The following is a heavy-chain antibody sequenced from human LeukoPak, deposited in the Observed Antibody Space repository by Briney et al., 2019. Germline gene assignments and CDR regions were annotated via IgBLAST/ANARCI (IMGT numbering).Heavy chain of an antibody. CDR3: ARGQTTYYYDSSQPH. Sequence: GGSLRLSCAASGFTFSSYSMNWVRQAPGRGLEWVSHITSSSNIYYADSVKGRFTISRDNAKNSLYLQMNSLRAEDTAVYYCARGQTTYYYDSSQPHWGQGTLVTVSS. D-gene: IGHD3-22*01. CDR1: GFTFSSYS. V-gene: IGHV3-48*01. CDR2: ITSSSNI. J-gene: IGHJ4*02.